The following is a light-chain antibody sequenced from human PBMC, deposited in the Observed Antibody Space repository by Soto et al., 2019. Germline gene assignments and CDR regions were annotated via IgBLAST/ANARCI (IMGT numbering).Light chain of an antibody. Sequence: QSALTQPPSASGSPGQSVTISCTGTSSDVGGYNSVSWYQQHPGKAPKLMIYEVIKRPSGVPDRFSGSKSGNTASLTISGLQAEDEADYYCSSYTSISSLGVFGTGTKLTVL. CDR2: EVI. J-gene: IGLJ1*01. CDR1: SSDVGGYNS. CDR3: SSYTSISSLGV. V-gene: IGLV2-8*01.